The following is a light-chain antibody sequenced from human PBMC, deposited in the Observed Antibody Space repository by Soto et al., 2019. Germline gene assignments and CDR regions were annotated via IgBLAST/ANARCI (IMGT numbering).Light chain of an antibody. J-gene: IGKJ4*01. Sequence: EIVLTQSPATLSLSPGERATLSCRTSQSVGSYLAWYQQKPGQAPRLLIYDASNRATGIPARFSGSGSGTDFTLTISSLEPEDFEFYYCQQRSNWPPLTFGGGTKVEIK. CDR3: QQRSNWPPLT. CDR2: DAS. V-gene: IGKV3-11*01. CDR1: QSVGSY.